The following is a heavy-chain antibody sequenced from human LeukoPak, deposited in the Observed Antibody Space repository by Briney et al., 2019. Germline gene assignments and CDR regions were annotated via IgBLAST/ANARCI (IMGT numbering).Heavy chain of an antibody. D-gene: IGHD1-26*01. CDR1: GFISSSDA. Sequence: GGSLRLSCAAPGFISSSDAMNWVRLAPGKGLEWVSTISGSGGSTYYADSVKGRFTISRDNSNNTVYLQMNSLRAEDTAVYYCAKTTALGIVGGILDYWGQGTLVIVSS. V-gene: IGHV3-23*01. J-gene: IGHJ4*02. CDR2: ISGSGGST. CDR3: AKTTALGIVGGILDY.